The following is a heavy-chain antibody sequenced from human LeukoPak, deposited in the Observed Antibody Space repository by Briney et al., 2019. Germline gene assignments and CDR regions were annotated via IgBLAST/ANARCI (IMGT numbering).Heavy chain of an antibody. CDR1: GFTVSSNY. D-gene: IGHD1-26*01. Sequence: GGSLRLSCAASGFTVSSNYMSWVRQAPGKGLEWVSVIYSGGSTYYADSVKGRFTISRDNSKSTLYLQMNSLRAEDTAVYYCARDPSGSYDYWGQGTLVTVSS. CDR2: IYSGGST. V-gene: IGHV3-66*01. J-gene: IGHJ4*02. CDR3: ARDPSGSYDY.